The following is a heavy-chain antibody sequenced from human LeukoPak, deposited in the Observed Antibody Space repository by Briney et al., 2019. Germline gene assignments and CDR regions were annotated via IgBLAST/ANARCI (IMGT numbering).Heavy chain of an antibody. CDR2: MSPNSGDT. J-gene: IGHJ4*02. CDR3: ARGPPNWGYDY. Sequence: GASVKDSCKASGYTFTSYDFKWVRQATGQRPEWMGWMSPNSGDTGYAQKFQDRVTMTRNTSISTAYMELSSLRSDDTAVYYCARGPPNWGYDYWGPGTLVTASS. CDR1: GYTFTSYD. D-gene: IGHD7-27*01. V-gene: IGHV1-8*01.